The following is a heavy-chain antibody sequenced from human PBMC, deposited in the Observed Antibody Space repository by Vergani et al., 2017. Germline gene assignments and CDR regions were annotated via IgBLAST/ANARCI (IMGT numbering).Heavy chain of an antibody. CDR2: VNHGGST. V-gene: IGHV4-34*01. CDR3: ASIARAPTRRNPPPDY. J-gene: IGHJ4*02. CDR1: GGSFSDYY. D-gene: IGHD3-16*02. Sequence: QVQLQEWGEGLLKTSETLSLTCGVSGGSFSDYYWSWIRQAPGMGLEWIGEVNHGGSTNYNPSLKSRVSISVDTSKNQFSLQLTSVTAADSALYFCASIARAPTRRNPPPDYWGQGILVTVSS.